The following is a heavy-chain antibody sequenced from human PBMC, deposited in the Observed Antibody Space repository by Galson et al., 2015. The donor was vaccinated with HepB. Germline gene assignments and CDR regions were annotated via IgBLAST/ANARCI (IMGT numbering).Heavy chain of an antibody. V-gene: IGHV3-23*01. CDR1: GFTFSSYA. J-gene: IGHJ6*02. CDR3: AKLKGGSWRYAMDV. CDR2: ISGSGGGT. D-gene: IGHD2-15*01. Sequence: SLRLSCAASGFTFSSYAMSWVRQAPGKGLEWVSFISGSGGGTYHADSVKGRFIISRGNSKYTLFLQMNSLRADDTAVYYCAKLKGGSWRYAMDVWGQGTTVTVSS.